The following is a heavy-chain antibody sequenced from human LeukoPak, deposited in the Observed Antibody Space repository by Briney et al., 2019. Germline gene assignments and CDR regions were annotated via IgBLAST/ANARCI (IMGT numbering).Heavy chain of an antibody. CDR3: AGVGLAVAGGGLDY. V-gene: IGHV4-4*02. D-gene: IGHD6-19*01. CDR2: IYHSGST. Sequence: SETLSLTCAVSGGSISSSNWWSWVRQPPGKGLEWIGEIYHSGSTNYNPSLKSRVTISVDKSKNQFSLKLSSVTAADTAVYYCAGVGLAVAGGGLDYWGQGTLVTVSS. CDR1: GGSISSSNW. J-gene: IGHJ4*02.